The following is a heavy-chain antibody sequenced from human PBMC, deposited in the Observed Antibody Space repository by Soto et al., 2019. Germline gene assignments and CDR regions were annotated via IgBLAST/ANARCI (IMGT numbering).Heavy chain of an antibody. V-gene: IGHV3-43*01. J-gene: IGHJ2*01. CDR3: VKGGDYWYFDL. CDR2: ISWDGGTT. D-gene: IGHD3-16*01. CDR1: GFTFDDYT. Sequence: EMQLVESGGVVVQPGGSLRLSCAASGFTFDDYTMHWVRQVPGKGLDWVSTISWDGGTTYYADSVKGRFTISRDNSKSSLYLQMNGLRTEDSAFYYCVKGGDYWYFDLWGRGTLATVSS.